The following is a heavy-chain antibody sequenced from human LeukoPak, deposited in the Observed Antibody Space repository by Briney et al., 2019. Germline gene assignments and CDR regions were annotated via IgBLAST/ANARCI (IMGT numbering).Heavy chain of an antibody. J-gene: IGHJ5*02. V-gene: IGHV3-30*04. CDR3: ARDQVVVAATFWFDP. CDR1: GFTFSSYA. D-gene: IGHD2-15*01. Sequence: PGGSLRLSCAASGFTFSSYAMHWVRQAPGKGLEWVAVISYDGSNKYYADSVKGRFTISRDNSKNTLYLQMNSLRAEDTAVYYCARDQVVVAATFWFDPWGQGTLVTVSS. CDR2: ISYDGSNK.